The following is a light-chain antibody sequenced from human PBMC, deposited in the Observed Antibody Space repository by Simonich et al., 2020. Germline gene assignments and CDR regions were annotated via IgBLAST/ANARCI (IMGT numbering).Light chain of an antibody. J-gene: IGLJ2*01. V-gene: IGLV1-51*01. CDR2: DNN. CDR1: SSNIGNNY. CDR3: GTWDSSLSAGHVV. Sequence: QSVLTQPPSVSAAPGQKVTISCSGSSSNIGNNYVSWYQQLPGKAPKLLIYDNNRGPSVIPDRFSGSKSGTSATLGITGLQTGDEADYYCGTWDSSLSAGHVVFGGGTKLTVL.